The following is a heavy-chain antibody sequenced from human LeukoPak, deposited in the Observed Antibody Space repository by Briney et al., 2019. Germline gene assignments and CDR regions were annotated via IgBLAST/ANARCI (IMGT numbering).Heavy chain of an antibody. CDR2: INHSGST. Sequence: SETLSLTCVVYGGSFSGYYWNWIRQPPGKGLEWIGKINHSGSTNYNPSLKSRVTISVDTSKNQFSLRLSSVTAADTAVYYCARGQEAAAGTDYWGQGTPVTVSS. D-gene: IGHD6-13*01. V-gene: IGHV4-34*01. CDR1: GGSFSGYY. J-gene: IGHJ4*02. CDR3: ARGQEAAAGTDY.